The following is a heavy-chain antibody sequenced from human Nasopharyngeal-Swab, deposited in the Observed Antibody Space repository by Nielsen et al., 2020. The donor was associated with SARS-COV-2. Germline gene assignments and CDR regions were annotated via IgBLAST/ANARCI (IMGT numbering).Heavy chain of an antibody. CDR2: IRSSGSFI. J-gene: IGHJ4*02. D-gene: IGHD2-21*02. CDR1: GFRFSSYS. CDR3: ARELYCAGNCPPDY. V-gene: IGHV3-21*01. Sequence: GGSLTLSCEASGFRFSSYSLHWVRQAPGKWLEWVSSIRSSGSFISYADSVKGRFTISRDNAKNSIYLQMNSLRAEDTAIYFCARELYCAGNCPPDYWGQGTPVTVSS.